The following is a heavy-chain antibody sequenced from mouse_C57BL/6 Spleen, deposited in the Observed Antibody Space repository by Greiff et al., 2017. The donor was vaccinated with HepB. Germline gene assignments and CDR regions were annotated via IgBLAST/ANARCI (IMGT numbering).Heavy chain of an antibody. D-gene: IGHD2-14*01. CDR3: ARGDRGHFDV. J-gene: IGHJ1*03. V-gene: IGHV1-19*01. Sequence: VQLQQSGPVLVKPGASVKMSCKASGYTFTDYYMNWVKQSHGKSLEWIGVINPYNGGTSYNQKFKGKATLTVDKSSSTAYMELNSLTSEDSAVYYCARGDRGHFDVWGTGTTVTVSS. CDR2: INPYNGGT. CDR1: GYTFTDYY.